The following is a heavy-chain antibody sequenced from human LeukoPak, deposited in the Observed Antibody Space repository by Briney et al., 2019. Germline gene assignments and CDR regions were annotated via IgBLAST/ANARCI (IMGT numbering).Heavy chain of an antibody. J-gene: IGHJ4*02. CDR1: GVSFSDYY. CDR3: ARVVSRINGLREGYFDY. D-gene: IGHD6-13*01. CDR2: INHSGST. Sequence: SETLSLTCAVYGVSFSDYYWSWIRQPPGKGLEWIGEINHSGSTNYNPSLKSRVTISVDTSKNQFSLKLSSVTAADTAVYYCARVVSRINGLREGYFDYWGQGTLVTVSS. V-gene: IGHV4-34*01.